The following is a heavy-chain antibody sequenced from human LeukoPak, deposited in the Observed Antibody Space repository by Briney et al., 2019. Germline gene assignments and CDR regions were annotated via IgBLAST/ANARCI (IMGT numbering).Heavy chain of an antibody. V-gene: IGHV3-23*01. D-gene: IGHD3-22*01. Sequence: GGSLRLSCAASGFTFSSYAMSWVRQAPGKGLEWVSAIRGSGGSTYYADSVKGRFTISRDNAKNSLSLQMNSLRGEDTAVYYCARGGVMIVTPLYYYYGLDLWGQGTTVTVYS. CDR1: GFTFSSYA. CDR3: ARGGVMIVTPLYYYYGLDL. J-gene: IGHJ6*02. CDR2: IRGSGGST.